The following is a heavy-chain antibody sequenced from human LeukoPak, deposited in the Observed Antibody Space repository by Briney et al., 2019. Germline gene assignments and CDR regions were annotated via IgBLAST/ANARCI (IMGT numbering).Heavy chain of an antibody. J-gene: IGHJ6*02. CDR3: ARDKRSYCSSASCYGMDV. CDR1: GGSISSYY. V-gene: IGHV4-4*07. D-gene: IGHD2-2*01. CDR2: IYTSGST. Sequence: SETLSLTCTVSGGSISSYYWSWIRQPAGKGLEWIGRIYTSGSTNYNPSLKTRVTMSVDTSKNQFSLQLSSVTAADTAVYYCARDKRSYCSSASCYGMDVWGQGTTVTVSS.